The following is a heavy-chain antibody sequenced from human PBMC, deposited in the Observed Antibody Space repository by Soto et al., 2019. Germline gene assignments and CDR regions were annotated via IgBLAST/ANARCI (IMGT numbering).Heavy chain of an antibody. CDR1: GFTFTNYG. V-gene: IGHV3-33*01. CDR3: ARDSIRVPADFDY. D-gene: IGHD1-20*01. Sequence: PGGSLRLPCAASGFTFTNYGFHWVRQAPGKGLEWVAAIWSDGNNRYNGGAVEGRFTISKDNSKNMLYLQMNDLRVEDTALYYCARDSIRVPADFDYWGQGTLVTVSS. CDR2: IWSDGNNR. J-gene: IGHJ4*02.